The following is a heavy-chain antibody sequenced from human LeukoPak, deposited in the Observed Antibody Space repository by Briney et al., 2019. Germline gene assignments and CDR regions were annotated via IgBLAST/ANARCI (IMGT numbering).Heavy chain of an antibody. Sequence: SETLSLTCAVYGGSFSGYYWSCIRQPPGKGLEWIGEINHSGSTNYNPSLKSRVTISVDTSKNQFSLKLSSVTAADTAVYYCARGLFDFWSGYYPNYYYYYYMDVWGKGTTVTVSS. CDR3: ARGLFDFWSGYYPNYYYYYYMDV. D-gene: IGHD3-3*01. V-gene: IGHV4-34*01. CDR2: INHSGST. J-gene: IGHJ6*03. CDR1: GGSFSGYY.